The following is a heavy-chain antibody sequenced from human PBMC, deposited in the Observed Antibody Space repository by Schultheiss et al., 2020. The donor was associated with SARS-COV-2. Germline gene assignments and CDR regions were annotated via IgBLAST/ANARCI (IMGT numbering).Heavy chain of an antibody. Sequence: GGSLRLSCAASGFSFSDYSMNWVRQAPGKGLEWVSYISSSSSTIYYAHSVKGRFTISRDNDRNSLYLQMNSQRVEDSAIYYCARDLTRVGAVSDGFDIWGQGTMVTVAS. CDR1: GFSFSDYS. V-gene: IGHV3-48*01. CDR3: ARDLTRVGAVSDGFDI. CDR2: ISSSSSTI. J-gene: IGHJ3*02. D-gene: IGHD1-26*01.